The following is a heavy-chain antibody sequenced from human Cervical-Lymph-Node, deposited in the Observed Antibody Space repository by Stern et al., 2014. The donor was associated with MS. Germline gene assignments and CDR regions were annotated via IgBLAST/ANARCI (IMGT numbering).Heavy chain of an antibody. CDR2: IIPILGTA. CDR1: GGTFSSYA. V-gene: IGHV1-69*01. CDR3: ARGETGTTAHYYYGMDV. J-gene: IGHJ6*02. Sequence: QVQLVQSGAEVKKPGSSVKVSCKASGGTFSSYAISWVRQAPGQGLEWMGGIIPILGTANNAQKFQGRVTITADESTSTAYMELSSLRSEDTAVYYCARGETGTTAHYYYGMDVWGQGTTVTVSS. D-gene: IGHD1-1*01.